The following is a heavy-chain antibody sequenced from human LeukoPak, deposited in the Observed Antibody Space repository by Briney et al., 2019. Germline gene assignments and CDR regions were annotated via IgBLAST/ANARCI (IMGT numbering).Heavy chain of an antibody. Sequence: PSETLSLTCTVSGGSISSYYWSWIRQPAGKGLEWVGRIYTSGSTNYNPSLKSRVTMSVDTSENQFSLKLSSVTAADTAVYYCARVNTYYYDSSGYFFDYWGQGTLVTVSS. V-gene: IGHV4-4*07. CDR3: ARVNTYYYDSSGYFFDY. D-gene: IGHD3-22*01. J-gene: IGHJ4*02. CDR1: GGSISSYY. CDR2: IYTSGST.